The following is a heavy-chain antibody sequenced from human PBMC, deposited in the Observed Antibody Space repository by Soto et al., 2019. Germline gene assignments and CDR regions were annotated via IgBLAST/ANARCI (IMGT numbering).Heavy chain of an antibody. J-gene: IGHJ4*01. CDR1: GFTFSSYW. D-gene: IGHD6-19*01. CDR2: IKQDGSEK. CDR3: ARVAYLNGWIFDC. Sequence: GGSLRLSCAASGFTFSSYWMSWVRQPPGKGLEWVANIKQDGSEKYYVDSVKGRFTLSRENAKNSLHLQMDSLRAEDTAIYFCARVAYLNGWIFDCWGQGALVTVSS. V-gene: IGHV3-7*01.